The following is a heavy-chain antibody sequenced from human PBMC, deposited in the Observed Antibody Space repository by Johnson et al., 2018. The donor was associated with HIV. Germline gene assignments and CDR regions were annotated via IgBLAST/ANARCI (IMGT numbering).Heavy chain of an antibody. Sequence: VQLVESGGGLVQPGGSLRLSCAASGFTFSSYAMSWVRQAPGKGLEWVSAISGSGGSPYSADSVKGRFTISSDNSKNTLDLQMNSLRAEDTAVYYCVSSAQWSGWPPGAFDIWGQGTMVTVSS. CDR1: GFTFSSYA. J-gene: IGHJ3*02. D-gene: IGHD6-19*01. CDR3: VSSAQWSGWPPGAFDI. CDR2: ISGSGGSP. V-gene: IGHV3-23*04.